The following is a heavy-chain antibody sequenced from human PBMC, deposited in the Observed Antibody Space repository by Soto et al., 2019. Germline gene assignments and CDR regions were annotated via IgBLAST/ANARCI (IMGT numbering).Heavy chain of an antibody. J-gene: IGHJ4*02. CDR1: GGSISSGDYY. Sequence: PSETLSLTCTVSGGSISSGDYYWSWIRQPPGKGLEWIGYIYYSGSTYYNPSLKSRVTISVDTSKNQFSLKLSSVTAADTAVYYCARGEYYDSSGYTFDYWGQGTLVTVSS. CDR2: IYYSGST. CDR3: ARGEYYDSSGYTFDY. D-gene: IGHD3-22*01. V-gene: IGHV4-30-4*01.